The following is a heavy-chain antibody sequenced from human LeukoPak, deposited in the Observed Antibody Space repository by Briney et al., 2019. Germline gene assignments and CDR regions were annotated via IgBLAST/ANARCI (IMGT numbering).Heavy chain of an antibody. CDR3: ARGKFSTNWTFDL. J-gene: IGHJ2*01. D-gene: IGHD3-3*02. CDR2: DGTDI. Sequence: GGSLRLSCVTSGFTFSSYWMHWVRKVPGKGLVWVARDGTDISYADSVKGRFTISRDNAKNTLYLQMNGLRAEDTAVYFCARGKFSTNWTFDLWGRGTRVTVSS. V-gene: IGHV3-74*01. CDR1: GFTFSSYW.